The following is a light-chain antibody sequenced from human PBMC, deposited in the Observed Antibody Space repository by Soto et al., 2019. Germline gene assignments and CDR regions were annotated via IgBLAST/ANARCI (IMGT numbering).Light chain of an antibody. J-gene: IGKJ1*01. V-gene: IGKV3-15*01. Sequence: EIVMTQSPATLSVSPGETATLSCRASQSVSSNLAWYQQKPGQAPSLLIYDTSTRAPGISARFSGNGSGTEFTLTISSLQSEDFAVYYCQEYIQWPPGMFGPGTKVDIK. CDR1: QSVSSN. CDR2: DTS. CDR3: QEYIQWPPGM.